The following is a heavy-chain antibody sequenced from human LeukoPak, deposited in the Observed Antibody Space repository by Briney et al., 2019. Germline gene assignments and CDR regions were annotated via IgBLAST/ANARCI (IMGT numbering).Heavy chain of an antibody. CDR1: GGSISSSSYY. J-gene: IGHJ4*02. CDR2: LYYSGST. CDR3: ALKSSSWSLYFDY. D-gene: IGHD6-13*01. Sequence: SETLSLTCTVSGGSISSSSYYWGWIRQPPGKGLEWIGSLYYSGSTYYNPSLKSRVTISVDTSKNQFSLKLSSVTAADTAVYYCALKSSSWSLYFDYWGQGTLVTVSS. V-gene: IGHV4-39*07.